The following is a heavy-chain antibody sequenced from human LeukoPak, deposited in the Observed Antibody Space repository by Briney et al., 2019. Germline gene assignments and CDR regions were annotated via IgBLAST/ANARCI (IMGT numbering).Heavy chain of an antibody. Sequence: ASVRVSCKASGGTFSSYAISWVRQAPGRGLEWMGGIIPIFGTANYAQKFQGRVTITADESTSTAYMELSSLRSEDTAMYYCARGIAAAGPPYYYYMDVWGKGTTVTISS. J-gene: IGHJ6*03. D-gene: IGHD6-13*01. CDR3: ARGIAAAGPPYYYYMDV. CDR2: IIPIFGTA. CDR1: GGTFSSYA. V-gene: IGHV1-69*13.